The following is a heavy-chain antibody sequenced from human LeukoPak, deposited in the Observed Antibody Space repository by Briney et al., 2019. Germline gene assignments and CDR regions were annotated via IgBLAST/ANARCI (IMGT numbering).Heavy chain of an antibody. Sequence: GGSLRLSCAASGFTVSSNYMSWVGPPPGKGLEWVSVIYSGGSTYYADSVKGRFTTSRDNSKNTLYLQMNSLRAEDTAVYYCARGSRFDPWGQGTLVTVPS. CDR1: GFTVSSNY. CDR3: ARGSRFDP. CDR2: IYSGGST. J-gene: IGHJ5*02. V-gene: IGHV3-53*01.